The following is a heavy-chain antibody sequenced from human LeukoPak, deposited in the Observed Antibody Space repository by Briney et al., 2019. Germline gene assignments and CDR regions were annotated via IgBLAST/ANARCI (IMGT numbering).Heavy chain of an antibody. Sequence: GGTLRLSCAASGFTFSSYAMDWVRQAPGKGLEWVAVISYDGSNQRKADSVRGRFTISRDNSKNTLYLQMNSLRAEDTAVYYCARDLHGRYSYGYRHWGLGTLVTVSS. V-gene: IGHV3-30*04. CDR1: GFTFSSYA. CDR3: ARDLHGRYSYGYRH. J-gene: IGHJ4*02. CDR2: ISYDGSNQ. D-gene: IGHD5-18*01.